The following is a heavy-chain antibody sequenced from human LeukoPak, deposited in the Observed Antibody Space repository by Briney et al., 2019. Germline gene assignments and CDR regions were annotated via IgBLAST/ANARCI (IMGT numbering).Heavy chain of an antibody. CDR2: INPNSGGT. J-gene: IGHJ4*02. V-gene: IGHV1-2*02. CDR3: ARAQTLRFLWFGERGWFDY. Sequence: ATVKVSCKASGGTFSSYAISWVRQAPGQGLEWMGWINPNSGGTNYAQKFQGRVTMTRDTSISTAYMELSRLRSDDTAVYYCARAQTLRFLWFGERGWFDYWGQGTLVTVSS. D-gene: IGHD3-10*01. CDR1: GGTFSSYA.